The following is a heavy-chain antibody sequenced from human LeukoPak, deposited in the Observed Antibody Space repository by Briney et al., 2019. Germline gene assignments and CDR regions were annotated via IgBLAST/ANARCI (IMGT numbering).Heavy chain of an antibody. CDR2: ISGSGGST. V-gene: IGHV3-23*01. CDR1: GFTFSIYA. J-gene: IGHJ4*02. CDR3: ARVPYYYDSSGYYYFDY. Sequence: PGGSLRLSCAASGFTFSIYAMSWVRQAPGKGLEWVSAISGSGGSTYYADSVKGRFTISRDNSKNTLYLQMNSLRAEDTAVYYCARVPYYYDSSGYYYFDYWGQGTLVTVSS. D-gene: IGHD3-22*01.